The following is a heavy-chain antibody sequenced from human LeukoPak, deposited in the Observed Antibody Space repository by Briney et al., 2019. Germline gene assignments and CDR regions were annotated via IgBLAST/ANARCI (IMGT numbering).Heavy chain of an antibody. Sequence: GGSLRLSCAAPGFTFSSYWMSWVGQAPGKGLEWVANIKQDGSEKYYVDSVKGRFTISRDNAKNSLYLQMNSLRAEDTAVYYCARDSGYDYYYYGMDVWGQGTTVTVSS. CDR2: IKQDGSEK. CDR3: ARDSGYDYYYYGMDV. J-gene: IGHJ6*02. V-gene: IGHV3-7*01. CDR1: GFTFSSYW. D-gene: IGHD5-12*01.